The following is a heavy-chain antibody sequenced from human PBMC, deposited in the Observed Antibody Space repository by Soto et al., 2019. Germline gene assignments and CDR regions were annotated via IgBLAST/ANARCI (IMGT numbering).Heavy chain of an antibody. CDR3: ARVSWIQLWDYFDY. D-gene: IGHD5-18*01. J-gene: IGHJ4*02. Sequence: SETLSLTCTVSGGSVSSGSYYWSWIRQPPGKGLEWIGYIYYSGSTNYNPSLKSRVTISVDTSKNQFSLKLSSVTAADTAAYYCARVSWIQLWDYFDYWGQGTLVTVSS. CDR1: GGSVSSGSYY. CDR2: IYYSGST. V-gene: IGHV4-61*01.